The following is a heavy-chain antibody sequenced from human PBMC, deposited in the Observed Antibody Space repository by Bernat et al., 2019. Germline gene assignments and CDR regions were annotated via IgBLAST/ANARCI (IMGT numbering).Heavy chain of an antibody. D-gene: IGHD3/OR15-3a*01. CDR2: VQHSGTS. CDR3: ARRPQGAPPDF. Sequence: QVQLDQWGAGLLKPSETLSLTCAVYGESFSGFYWTWIRQSPGKGPEWIGEVQHSGTSTYNLSLESRVTISADASKNQFSLKLTSVTAADTAIYYCARRPQGAPPDFWGQGTRVTVSS. J-gene: IGHJ4*02. V-gene: IGHV4-34*01. CDR1: GESFSGFY.